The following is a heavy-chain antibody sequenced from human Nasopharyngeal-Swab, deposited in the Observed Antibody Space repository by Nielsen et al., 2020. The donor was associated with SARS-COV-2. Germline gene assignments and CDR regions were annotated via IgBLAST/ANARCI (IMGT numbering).Heavy chain of an antibody. D-gene: IGHD4-17*01. V-gene: IGHV3-9*01. CDR1: GFTFDDYA. CDR3: AKDSSGYGDYVGFDY. J-gene: IGHJ4*02. Sequence: SLKISCAASGFTFDDYAMHWFRQAPGKGLDWVSGIIWNSGSIGYADSVKGRFTISRDNAKNSLYLQMNSLRAEDTALYYCAKDSSGYGDYVGFDYWGQGTLVTVSS. CDR2: IIWNSGSI.